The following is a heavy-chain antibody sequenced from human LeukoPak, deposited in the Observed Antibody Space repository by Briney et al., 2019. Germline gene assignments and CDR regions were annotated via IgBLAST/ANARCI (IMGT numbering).Heavy chain of an antibody. CDR3: ARDWCSGGRCFSSFDF. J-gene: IGHJ4*02. Sequence: GGSLRLSCAASGFTFSSYVVHWVHEAPGKGLEWVAVIWYDGSNKYYADSVKGRFTISRDNSKNTLSLQMNSLRAEDTAVYYCARDWCSGGRCFSSFDFWGQGTLVTVSS. D-gene: IGHD2-15*01. CDR1: GFTFSSYV. V-gene: IGHV3-33*01. CDR2: IWYDGSNK.